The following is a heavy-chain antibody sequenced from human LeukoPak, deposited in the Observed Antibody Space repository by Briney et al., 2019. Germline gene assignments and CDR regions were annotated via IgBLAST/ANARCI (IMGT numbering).Heavy chain of an antibody. Sequence: SETLSLTCTVSGGSISSSVYYWGWIRQPPGKGLEWIGSIYYSGSTYYNPSLKSRVAVSVDTSKNQFALKLTSVTAADTAVYYCARHPQYWGQGTLVTVSS. CDR2: IYYSGST. CDR3: ARHPQY. CDR1: GGSISSSVYY. J-gene: IGHJ4*02. V-gene: IGHV4-39*01.